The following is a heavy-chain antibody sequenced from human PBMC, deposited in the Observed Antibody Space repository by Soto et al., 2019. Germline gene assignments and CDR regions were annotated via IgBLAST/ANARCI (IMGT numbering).Heavy chain of an antibody. CDR3: ARGFIAAATFDY. CDR1: GGTFSSYA. Sequence: GASVKVSCKASGGTFSSYAISWVRQAPGQGLEWMGGIIPIFGTANYAQKFQGRVTITADESTSTAYMELSSLRSEDTAVYYCARGFIAAATFDYWGQGTLVTVSS. V-gene: IGHV1-69*13. J-gene: IGHJ4*02. CDR2: IIPIFGTA. D-gene: IGHD6-13*01.